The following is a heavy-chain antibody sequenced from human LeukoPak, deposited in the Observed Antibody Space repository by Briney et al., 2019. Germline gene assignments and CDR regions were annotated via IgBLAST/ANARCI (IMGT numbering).Heavy chain of an antibody. CDR3: ARGFIPAGMARYHYMDV. CDR2: IYTSDNT. Sequence: SETLSLTCTVSDGSISGYYWTWIRQPAGKGLEWIGRIYTSDNTIYNPSLRSRVTMSVDTSKNQFSLKLSSVTAADTAVYYCARGFIPAGMARYHYMDVWGKGTTVTVSS. D-gene: IGHD2-2*01. V-gene: IGHV4-4*07. CDR1: DGSISGYY. J-gene: IGHJ6*03.